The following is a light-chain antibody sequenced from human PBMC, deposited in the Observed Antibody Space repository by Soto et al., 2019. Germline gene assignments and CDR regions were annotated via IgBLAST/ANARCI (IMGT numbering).Light chain of an antibody. CDR3: ASWDDSLNGLV. CDR1: SSNIGSNT. J-gene: IGLJ1*01. V-gene: IGLV1-44*01. CDR2: NNN. Sequence: QLVLTQPPSASGTPGQRVTISCSGSSSNIGSNTVNWYKQLPGTAPKLLIYNNNQRPSWVPDRFSVSKSGTSASLAISGLASEDEADYYGASWDDSLNGLVFGTGTKLNVL.